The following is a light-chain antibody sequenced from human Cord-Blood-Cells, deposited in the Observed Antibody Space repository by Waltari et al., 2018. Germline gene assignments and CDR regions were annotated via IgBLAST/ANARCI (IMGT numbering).Light chain of an antibody. V-gene: IGLV1-47*01. CDR3: AAWDDSLSGPV. Sequence: QSVLTQPPSASGTPGPRVTISCSGSSSNIGSNYVYWYQQLRGTAPKLLIYMNNQRPSGVPDRFSGSQSGTSAALAISGLRSEDEADYYWAAWDDSLSGPVFGGGTKLTVL. CDR2: MNN. J-gene: IGLJ3*02. CDR1: SSNIGSNY.